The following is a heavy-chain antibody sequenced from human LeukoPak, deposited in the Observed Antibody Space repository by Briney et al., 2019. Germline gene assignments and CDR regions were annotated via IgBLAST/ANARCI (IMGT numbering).Heavy chain of an antibody. CDR3: ATTVTTGPYYYYGMDV. J-gene: IGHJ6*02. Sequence: GGSLRLSCAASGFTFSSYSMNWVRQAPGKGLEWVSYISSSSTIYYAESVKGRFTISRDNAKNSLYLQMNSLRAEDTAVYYCATTVTTGPYYYYGMDVWGQGTTVTVSS. CDR2: ISSSSTI. V-gene: IGHV3-48*04. D-gene: IGHD4-17*01. CDR1: GFTFSSYS.